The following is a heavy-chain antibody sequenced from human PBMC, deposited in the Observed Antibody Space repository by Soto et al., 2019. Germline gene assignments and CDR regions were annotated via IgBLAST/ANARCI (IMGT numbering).Heavy chain of an antibody. CDR3: ARDRGFSYGLDY. D-gene: IGHD5-18*01. J-gene: IGHJ4*02. Sequence: QVQLVESGGGVVQPGTSLRLSCAASGFTFSTYALHWVRQAPGKGLDWVAVTSYNGRNQYYADSVKGRFTISRDNSRNTVYLQMSSLRAEDTAVYYRARDRGFSYGLDYWGQGTLVTVSS. CDR2: TSYNGRNQ. V-gene: IGHV3-30*04. CDR1: GFTFSTYA.